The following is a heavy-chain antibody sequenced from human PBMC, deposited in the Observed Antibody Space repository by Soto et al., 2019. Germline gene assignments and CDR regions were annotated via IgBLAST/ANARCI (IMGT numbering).Heavy chain of an antibody. V-gene: IGHV3-33*01. D-gene: IGHD1-26*01. J-gene: IGHJ4*02. CDR3: ARDAKSVETTGGFDD. CDR2: IWFDGSNK. Sequence: QVQLVDSGGGGVQTGRSLRLSRAASGFIFSSYGMHWVRQAPGNGLEWVAGIWFDGSNKYYADSVKGRFTISRDNSRNTLYLQMNGLRAEDMAVYYCARDAKSVETTGGFDDWGQGTLVNVSS. CDR1: GFIFSSYG.